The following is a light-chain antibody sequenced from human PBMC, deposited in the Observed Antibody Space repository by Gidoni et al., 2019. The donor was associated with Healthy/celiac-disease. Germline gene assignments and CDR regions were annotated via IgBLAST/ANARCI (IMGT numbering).Light chain of an antibody. J-gene: IGKJ2*01. CDR1: VDIRTY. Sequence: IRMIPPPASLSAFVGDRVTITCRASVDIRTYLHWYQQKPGKVPNLLIYAASTLQSGVPSRFSGSGSGTDFTLTISVLQSEDFATYYCQQIDSIPPTFGQGTKVDLK. CDR3: QQIDSIPPT. CDR2: AAS. V-gene: IGKV1-39*01.